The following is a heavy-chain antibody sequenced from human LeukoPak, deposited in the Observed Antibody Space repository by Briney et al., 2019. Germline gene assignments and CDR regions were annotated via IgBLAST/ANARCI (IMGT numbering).Heavy chain of an antibody. Sequence: GGSLRLSCAASGFTFSRYPMHWVRQAPGKGLEWVALVSYDGSKKYYADSVKGRFIISRDISKNTLYLQMNNLRADDTAVYYCARARDFDYWGQGTLVTVSS. CDR3: ARARDFDY. CDR1: GFTFSRYP. J-gene: IGHJ4*02. CDR2: VSYDGSKK. V-gene: IGHV3-30*14.